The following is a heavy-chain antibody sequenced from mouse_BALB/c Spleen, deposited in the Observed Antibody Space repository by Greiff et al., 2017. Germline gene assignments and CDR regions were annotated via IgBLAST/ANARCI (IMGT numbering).Heavy chain of an antibody. D-gene: IGHD1-1*02. CDR3: ARMWYGYDAMGY. CDR2: IWAGGST. CDR1: GFSLTSYG. J-gene: IGHJ4*01. V-gene: IGHV2-9*02. Sequence: VKLMESGPGLVAPSQSLSITCTVSGFSLTSYGVHWVRQPPGKGLEWLGVIWAGGSTNYNSALMSRLCISKDNSKSQVFLKMNSLQTDNTAMYYSARMWYGYDAMGYWGEGNSVTVSS.